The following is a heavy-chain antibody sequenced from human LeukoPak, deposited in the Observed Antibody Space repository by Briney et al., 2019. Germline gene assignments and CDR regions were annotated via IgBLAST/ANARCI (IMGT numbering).Heavy chain of an antibody. CDR2: IFYSGST. CDR3: ARDAAGYYYDSSGYYPDSFAI. V-gene: IGHV4-39*07. CDR1: GGSISTSSYY. D-gene: IGHD3-22*01. J-gene: IGHJ3*02. Sequence: SETLSLTCTVSGGSISTSSYYWGWIRQPPGKGLEWIGSIFYSGSTYYNPSLKSRVTISIDTSGNQFSLRLGSVTAADTAVYYCARDAAGYYYDSSGYYPDSFAIWGQGTMVTVSS.